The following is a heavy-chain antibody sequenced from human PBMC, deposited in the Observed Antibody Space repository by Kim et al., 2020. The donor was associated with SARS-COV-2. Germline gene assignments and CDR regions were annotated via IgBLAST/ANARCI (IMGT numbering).Heavy chain of an antibody. CDR1: GGTFSSYA. Sequence: SVKVSCKASGGTFSSYAISWVRQAPGQGLEWMGGIIPIFGTANYAQKFQGRVTITADESTSTAYIELSSLRSEDTAVYYCARGPPYYDSSGDDYWGQGTLVTVSS. CDR2: IIPIFGTA. J-gene: IGHJ4*02. V-gene: IGHV1-69*13. CDR3: ARGPPYYDSSGDDY. D-gene: IGHD3-22*01.